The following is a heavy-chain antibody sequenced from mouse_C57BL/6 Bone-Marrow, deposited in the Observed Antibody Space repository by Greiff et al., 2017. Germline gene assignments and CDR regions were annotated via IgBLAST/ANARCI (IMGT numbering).Heavy chain of an antibody. J-gene: IGHJ3*01. CDR2: IYPGDGDT. Sequence: QVQLQQSGPELVKPGASVKISCKASGYAFSSSWMNWVKPRPGKGLEWIGRIYPGDGDTNYNGKFKGKATLTADKSSSTAYMQLSSLTSEDSAVYFWARSTWFAYWGQGTLVTVSA. CDR3: ARSTWFAY. CDR1: GYAFSSSW. V-gene: IGHV1-82*01.